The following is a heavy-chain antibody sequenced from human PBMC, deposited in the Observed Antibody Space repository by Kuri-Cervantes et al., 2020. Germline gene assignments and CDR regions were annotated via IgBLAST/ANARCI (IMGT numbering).Heavy chain of an antibody. CDR2: IIPIFGTA. CDR3: ARDTSPYYGNGLPFDY. Sequence: SVKVSCKASGYTFTSYDINWVRQAPGQGLEWMGGIIPIFGTANYAQKFQGRVTITADESTSTAYMELRNLRSDDTAMYFCARDTSPYYGNGLPFDYWGQGTLVTVSS. V-gene: IGHV1-69*13. D-gene: IGHD6-19*01. CDR1: GYTFTSYD. J-gene: IGHJ4*02.